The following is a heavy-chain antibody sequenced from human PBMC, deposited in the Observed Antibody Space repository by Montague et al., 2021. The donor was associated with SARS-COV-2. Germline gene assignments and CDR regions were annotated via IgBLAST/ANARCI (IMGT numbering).Heavy chain of an antibody. V-gene: IGHV4-59*08. Sequence: SETLSLTCTVSGGSLNNYFWSWIRQPPGKGLEWVGYISDSGSTKYNPSLQSRVTISVDTARNQFSLKLLSVTAADTAFYYCARVGSSGPGDYWGQGILVSVSS. D-gene: IGHD3-22*01. J-gene: IGHJ4*02. CDR1: GGSLNNYF. CDR3: ARVGSSGPGDY. CDR2: ISDSGST.